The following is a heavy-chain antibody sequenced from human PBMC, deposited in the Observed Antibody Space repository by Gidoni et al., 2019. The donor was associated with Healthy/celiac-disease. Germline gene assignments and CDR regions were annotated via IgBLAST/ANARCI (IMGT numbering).Heavy chain of an antibody. CDR2: IEDDGSNK. V-gene: IGHV3-30-3*01. CDR3: ARDWGPAAVARNYYYYGMDV. D-gene: IGHD6-19*01. CDR1: GFTFSSYA. Sequence: QVQLVVSGGGVVQPGRSLRLSCAASGFTFSSYAMHWVRQAPGKGLEWVAVIEDDGSNKYYADSVKGRFTISRDNSKNTLYLQMNSLRAEDTAVYYCARDWGPAAVARNYYYYGMDVWGQGTTVTVSS. J-gene: IGHJ6*02.